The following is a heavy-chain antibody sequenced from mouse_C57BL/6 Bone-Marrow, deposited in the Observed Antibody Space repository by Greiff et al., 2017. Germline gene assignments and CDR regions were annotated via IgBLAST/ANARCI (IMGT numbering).Heavy chain of an antibody. J-gene: IGHJ1*03. CDR1: GYTFTSYG. CDR2: IYPRSGNT. CDR3: ARERVRYFDV. V-gene: IGHV1-81*01. Sequence: QVHVKQSGAELARPGASVKLSCKASGYTFTSYGISWVKQRTGQGLEWIGEIYPRSGNTYYNEKFKGKATLTADKSSSTAYMELRSLTSEDSAVSFCARERVRYFDVWGTGTTVTVSS. D-gene: IGHD2-13*01.